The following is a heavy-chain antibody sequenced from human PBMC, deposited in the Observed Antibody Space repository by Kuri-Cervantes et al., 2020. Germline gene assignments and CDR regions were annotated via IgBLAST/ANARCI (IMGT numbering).Heavy chain of an antibody. V-gene: IGHV1-69*06. J-gene: IGHJ4*02. Sequence: SVKVSCKASGYTFTSYGISWVRQAPGQGLEWMGGIIPIFDAPNYTPELQGRVTITADKSASTAYMVLSSLRSEDAALYYCASSGSTGEFDNWGQGTLVTVSS. CDR1: GYTFTSYG. CDR2: IIPIFDAP. D-gene: IGHD1-26*01. CDR3: ASSGSTGEFDN.